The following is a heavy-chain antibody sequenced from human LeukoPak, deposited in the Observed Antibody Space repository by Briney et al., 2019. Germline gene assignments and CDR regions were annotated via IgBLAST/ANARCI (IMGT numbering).Heavy chain of an antibody. D-gene: IGHD3-10*01. V-gene: IGHV3-23*01. CDR2: ISGSGGST. CDR3: AKDDRSKGSGSYGDYFDY. J-gene: IGHJ4*02. CDR1: GFTFSSYA. Sequence: GGSLRLSCAASGFTFSSYAMSWVRQAPGKGLEWVSAISGSGGSTYYADFVKGRFTISRDNSKNTLYLQMNSLRAEDTAVYYCAKDDRSKGSGSYGDYFDYWGQGTLVTVSS.